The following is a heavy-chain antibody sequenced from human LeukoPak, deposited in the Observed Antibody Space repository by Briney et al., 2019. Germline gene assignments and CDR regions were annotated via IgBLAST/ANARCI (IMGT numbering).Heavy chain of an antibody. V-gene: IGHV1-69*05. D-gene: IGHD2-15*01. CDR1: GGTFSSYA. Sequence: SVKVSCKASGGTFSSYAISWVRQAPGQGLEWMGGIIPIFGTANYAQKFQGRVTITTDESTSTAYMELSSLRSEDTAVYYCARAPAGCGGTCPFDSWGQGTLVTVSS. CDR2: IIPIFGTA. J-gene: IGHJ4*02. CDR3: ARAPAGCGGTCPFDS.